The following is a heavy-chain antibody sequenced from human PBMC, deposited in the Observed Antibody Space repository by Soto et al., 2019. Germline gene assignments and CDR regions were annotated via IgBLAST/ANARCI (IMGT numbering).Heavy chain of an antibody. CDR1: GYNFSTFW. D-gene: IGHD6-13*01. V-gene: IGHV5-10-1*04. CDR3: ARLPAIAAAGIYYYYGMDV. CDR2: INPSDSYT. J-gene: IGHJ6*02. Sequence: GESLKISCQGSGYNFSTFWISWARQLPGKGLEWMGRINPSDSYTFYSPSFQGQVTLSADKSVNTAYLQWSSLKATDTATFYCARLPAIAAAGIYYYYGMDVWGQGTTVTVSS.